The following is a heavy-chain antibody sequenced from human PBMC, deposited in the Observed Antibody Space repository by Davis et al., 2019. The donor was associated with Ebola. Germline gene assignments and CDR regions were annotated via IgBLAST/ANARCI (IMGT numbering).Heavy chain of an antibody. CDR2: ISGSGGST. CDR3: AKDHEDTAMLWACNWFDP. V-gene: IGHV3-23*01. CDR1: GFTFKSYA. D-gene: IGHD5-18*01. Sequence: GESLKISCAASGFTFKSYAMSWVRQAPGKGLEWVSSISGSGGSTYYADSVKGRFTISRDNSKNTLYLQMNSLRAEDTAVYYCAKDHEDTAMLWACNWFDPWSQGTLVTVSS. J-gene: IGHJ5*02.